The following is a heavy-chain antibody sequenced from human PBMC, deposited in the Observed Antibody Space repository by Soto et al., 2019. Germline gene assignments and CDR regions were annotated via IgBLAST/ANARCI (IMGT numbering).Heavy chain of an antibody. D-gene: IGHD4-17*01. CDR1: GYTFTSYA. J-gene: IGHJ4*02. CDR2: INAGNGNT. CDR3: ARESPYGVNIFDY. V-gene: IGHV1-3*01. Sequence: QVQLVQSGAEVKKPGASVKVSCKASGYTFTSYAMHWVRQAPGQRLEWMGWINAGNGNTKYSQKFQGRGTITRDTSASTAYMELSSLRSEDTAVYYCARESPYGVNIFDYWGQGTLVTVSS.